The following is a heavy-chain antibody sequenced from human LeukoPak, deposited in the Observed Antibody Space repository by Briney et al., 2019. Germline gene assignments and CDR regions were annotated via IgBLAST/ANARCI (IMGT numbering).Heavy chain of an antibody. D-gene: IGHD5-24*01. CDR1: GFTFSDFA. CDR3: AKDETATIIAPFDY. J-gene: IGHJ4*02. CDR2: ISYGGGST. Sequence: PGGSLRLSCAASGFTFSDFAMSWVRQAPGKGLEWVSDISYGGGSTNYADSVKGRFTISRDNSKNTLYLQMNSLRAEDTAVYYCAKDETATIIAPFDYWGQGTLVTVSS. V-gene: IGHV3-23*01.